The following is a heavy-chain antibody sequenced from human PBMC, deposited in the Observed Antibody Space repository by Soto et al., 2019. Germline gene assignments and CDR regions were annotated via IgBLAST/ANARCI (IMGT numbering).Heavy chain of an antibody. D-gene: IGHD6-13*01. Sequence: ASVKVSCKASGYTFTSYYMHWVRRAPGQGLEWMGIINPSGGSTSYAQKFQGRVTMTRDTSTSTVYMELSSLRSEDTAVYYCARGLGSSCIFYYYYGMEVWGQGSTVTVSS. CDR1: GYTFTSYY. V-gene: IGHV1-46*01. J-gene: IGHJ6*01. CDR3: ARGLGSSCIFYYYYGMEV. CDR2: INPSGGST.